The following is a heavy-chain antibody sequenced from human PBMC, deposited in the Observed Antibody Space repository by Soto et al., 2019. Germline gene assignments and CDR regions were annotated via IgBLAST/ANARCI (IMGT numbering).Heavy chain of an antibody. V-gene: IGHV3-23*01. CDR3: AKSAGSNAYYPNDY. CDR2: ISGSGIST. J-gene: IGHJ4*02. D-gene: IGHD3-16*01. Sequence: GGSLRLSCAASGFICRNYAMSWVRQAPGKGLEWVSSISGSGISTYYADSVKGRFTISRDNSKNTLYLQMNSLRAEDAAVYYCAKSAGSNAYYPNDYWGQGTLVTVSS. CDR1: GFICRNYA.